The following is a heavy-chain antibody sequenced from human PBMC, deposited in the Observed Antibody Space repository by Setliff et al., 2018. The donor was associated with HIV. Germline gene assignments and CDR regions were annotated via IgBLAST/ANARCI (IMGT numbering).Heavy chain of an antibody. V-gene: IGHV1-18*01. CDR2: ISTYIGDT. Sequence: ASVKVSCKTSGYPFDSYGISWVRQAPGQGLEWMGWISTYIGDTKYAQRFQGRVTMTTDPSTPTAYMELRSLKSEDTAVYYCARAVGGSNYFDYSGYQDFWGQGTGVTVSS. J-gene: IGHJ4*02. CDR3: ARAVGGSNYFDYSGYQDF. D-gene: IGHD3-22*01. CDR1: GYPFDSYG.